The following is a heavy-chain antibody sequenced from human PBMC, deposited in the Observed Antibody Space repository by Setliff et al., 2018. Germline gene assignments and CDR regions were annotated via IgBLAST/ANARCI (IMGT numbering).Heavy chain of an antibody. CDR1: GFTFSSYS. CDR3: AKELEATTYYYYYYGMDV. D-gene: IGHD1-26*01. Sequence: PGGSLRLSCAASGFTFSSYSMNWVRQAPGKGLEWVSSISSSSYIYYADSVKGRFTISRDNAKNSLCLQMNSLRAEDTAVYYCAKELEATTYYYYYYGMDVWGQGTTVTVSS. CDR2: ISSSSYI. J-gene: IGHJ6*02. V-gene: IGHV3-21*04.